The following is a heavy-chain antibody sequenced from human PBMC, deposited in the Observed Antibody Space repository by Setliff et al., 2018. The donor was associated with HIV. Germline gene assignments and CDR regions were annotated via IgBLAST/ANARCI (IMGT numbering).Heavy chain of an antibody. J-gene: IGHJ3*02. Sequence: SVKVSCKASGGTFSSYAISWVRQAPGQGLEWMGGIIPIFGTANYAQKFQGRVTITADESTSTAYMELSSLRSEDTAVYYCARGDSSGYYYVGGQADAFDIWGQGTMVTVS. CDR2: IIPIFGTA. V-gene: IGHV1-69*13. CDR3: ARGDSSGYYYVGGQADAFDI. CDR1: GGTFSSYA. D-gene: IGHD3-22*01.